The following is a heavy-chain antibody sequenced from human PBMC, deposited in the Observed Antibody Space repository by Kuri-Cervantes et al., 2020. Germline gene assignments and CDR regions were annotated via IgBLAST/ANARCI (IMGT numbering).Heavy chain of an antibody. D-gene: IGHD3-22*01. Sequence: GESLKISCTASGFRLSNAWMIWVRQAPGKGLEWVGRIKSKTDGGTTDYAAPVKGRFTISRDDSKNTLYLQMNSLKTEDTAVYYCTTLYYDSSGQSGYWGQGILVTVSS. CDR1: GFRLSNAW. CDR2: IKSKTDGGTT. J-gene: IGHJ4*02. CDR3: TTLYYDSSGQSGY. V-gene: IGHV3-15*01.